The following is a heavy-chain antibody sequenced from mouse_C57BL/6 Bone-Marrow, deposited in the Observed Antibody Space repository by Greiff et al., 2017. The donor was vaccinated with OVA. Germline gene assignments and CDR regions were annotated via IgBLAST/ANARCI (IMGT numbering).Heavy chain of an antibody. V-gene: IGHV1-50*01. CDR3: ARSSYDYPFAY. Sequence: VQLQQPGAELVKPGASVKLSCKASGYTFTSYWMQWVKQRPGQGLEWIGEIDPSDSYTNYNQKFKGKATLTVDTSSSTAYMQLSSLTSEDSAVYYCARSSYDYPFAYWGQGTLVTVSA. D-gene: IGHD2-4*01. CDR1: GYTFTSYW. J-gene: IGHJ3*01. CDR2: IDPSDSYT.